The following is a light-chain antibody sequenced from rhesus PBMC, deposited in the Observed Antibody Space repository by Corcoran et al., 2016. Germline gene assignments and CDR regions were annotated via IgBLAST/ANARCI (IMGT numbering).Light chain of an antibody. CDR1: QSLLYSSNNKNY. J-gene: IGKJ1*01. CDR3: QQHNSYPPT. V-gene: IGKV4-1*01. CDR2: WAS. Sequence: DIVMTQSPDSLAVSLGERVTINCKSSQSLLYSSNNKNYLAWYQQKPGQAPKLLIYWASTLESGVPNRFSGRGSGTDFTLTISSLQPEEFAIYYCQQHNSYPPTCGQGTNVEIK.